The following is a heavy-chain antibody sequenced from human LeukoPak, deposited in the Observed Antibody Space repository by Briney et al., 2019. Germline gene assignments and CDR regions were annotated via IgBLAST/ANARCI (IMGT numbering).Heavy chain of an antibody. D-gene: IGHD3-10*01. V-gene: IGHV3-48*03. CDR3: ARAALEYYYGSGSFYYYYYMDV. Sequence: GGSLRLSCAASGFTFSSYEMNWVRQAPGKGLEWVSYISSSGSTIYYADSVKGRFTISRDNAKNSLYLQMNSLRAEDTAVHYCARAALEYYYGSGSFYYYYYMDVWGKGTTVTISS. CDR1: GFTFSSYE. CDR2: ISSSGSTI. J-gene: IGHJ6*03.